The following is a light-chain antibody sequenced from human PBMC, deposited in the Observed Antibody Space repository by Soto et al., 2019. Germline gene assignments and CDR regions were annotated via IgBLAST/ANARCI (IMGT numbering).Light chain of an antibody. J-gene: IGLJ1*01. CDR3: SSYTSSSNYV. V-gene: IGLV2-14*01. CDR2: EVS. Sequence: QSALTQPRSVSGSPGQSVTISCTGTSSDVGNYNYVSWYQQHPAKAPKLMIFEVSNRPSGISSRFSGSKSGNTASLTISGLQAEDEADYYCSSYTSSSNYVFGTGTKVTVL. CDR1: SSDVGNYNY.